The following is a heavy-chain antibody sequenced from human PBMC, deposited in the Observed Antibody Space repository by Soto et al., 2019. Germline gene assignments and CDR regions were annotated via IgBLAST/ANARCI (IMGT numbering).Heavy chain of an antibody. D-gene: IGHD5-18*01. J-gene: IGHJ4*02. V-gene: IGHV3-15*07. CDR1: GFTFSNAW. CDR3: STVDTAMVHGFDY. CDR2: IKSKTDGGTT. Sequence: GGSLRLSCAASGFTFSNAWMNWVRQAPGKGLEWVGRIKSKTDGGTTDYAAPVKGRFTISRDDSKNTLYLQMNSLKTEDTAVYYCSTVDTAMVHGFDYWGQGTLVTLSS.